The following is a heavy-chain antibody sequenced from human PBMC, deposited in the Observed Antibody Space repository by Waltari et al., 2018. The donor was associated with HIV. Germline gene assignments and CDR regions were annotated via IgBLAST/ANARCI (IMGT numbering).Heavy chain of an antibody. CDR1: GGSFSGYY. CDR2: INHSGST. D-gene: IGHD5-18*01. Sequence: QVQLQQWGAGLLKPSETLSLTCAVYGGSFSGYYWSWIRQPPGKGLEWIGEINHSGSTNYNPSLKSRVTISVDTSKNQFSLKLSSVTAADTAVYYCARVDEDTAMVFDYWGQGTLVTVSS. V-gene: IGHV4-34*01. CDR3: ARVDEDTAMVFDY. J-gene: IGHJ4*02.